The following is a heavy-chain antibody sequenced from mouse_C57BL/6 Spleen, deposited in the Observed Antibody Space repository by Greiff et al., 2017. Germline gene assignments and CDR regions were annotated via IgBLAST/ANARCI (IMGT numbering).Heavy chain of an antibody. D-gene: IGHD2-1*01. CDR3: AIRKIYYGNYEGNYFDY. CDR1: GYTFTSYW. J-gene: IGHJ2*01. CDR2: IPPSDSDT. V-gene: IGHV1-74*01. Sequence: VQLQQSGAELVKPGASVKVSCKASGYTFTSYWMHWVKQRPGQGLEWIGRIPPSDSDTNSNQKFKGKATLTVDKSSSTAYMQLSSLTSEDSAVYYCAIRKIYYGNYEGNYFDYWGQGTTLTVSS.